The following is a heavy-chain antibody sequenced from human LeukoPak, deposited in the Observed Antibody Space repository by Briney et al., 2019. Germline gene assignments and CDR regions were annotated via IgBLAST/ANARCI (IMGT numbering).Heavy chain of an antibody. D-gene: IGHD4-17*01. CDR2: INPNSGGT. CDR3: ARGDYHDY. J-gene: IGHJ4*02. Sequence: GASVKVSCKASGYIFTDYYIHWMRQAPGQGLEWMGWINPNSGGTNYAQKFQGRVTMTRDTSISTAYMELSRLRSDDTAVYYCARGDYHDYWGQGTLVTVSS. V-gene: IGHV1-2*02. CDR1: GYIFTDYY.